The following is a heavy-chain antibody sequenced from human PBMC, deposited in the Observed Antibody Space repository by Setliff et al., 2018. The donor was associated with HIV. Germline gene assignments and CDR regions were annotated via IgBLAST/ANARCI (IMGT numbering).Heavy chain of an antibody. V-gene: IGHV3-74*03. J-gene: IGHJ4*02. CDR1: GFTFSSYW. D-gene: IGHD1-26*01. CDR2: SNSDGHIT. Sequence: GGSLRLSCAASGFTFSSYWMHWVRQVPGKGRVWVSRSNSDGHITTFADSGKGRFTISRDNAKNTLYLQMNSLRAEDTAVYYCARESWGEGGGSYYREDYWGQGTLVTVSS. CDR3: ARESWGEGGGSYYREDY.